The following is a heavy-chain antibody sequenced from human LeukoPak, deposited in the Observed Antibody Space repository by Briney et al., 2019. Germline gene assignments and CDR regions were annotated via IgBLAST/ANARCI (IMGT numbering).Heavy chain of an antibody. Sequence: SQTLSLTCNVSGASLSSGTYSWSWLRQPPGGGLEWIGYIYHTGSTYYNPSLKGRVTISVDRSKNQFSLNLNFVTAADTALYYCARGDGSGSGRWFDPWGQGTLITVSS. V-gene: IGHV4-30-2*01. D-gene: IGHD3-10*01. CDR2: IYHTGST. CDR1: GASLSSGTYS. J-gene: IGHJ5*02. CDR3: ARGDGSGSGRWFDP.